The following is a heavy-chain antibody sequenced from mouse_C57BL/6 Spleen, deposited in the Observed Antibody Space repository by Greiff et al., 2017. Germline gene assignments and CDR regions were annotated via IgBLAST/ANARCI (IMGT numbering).Heavy chain of an antibody. D-gene: IGHD1-1*01. CDR2: IYPRSGNT. J-gene: IGHJ1*03. CDR1: GYTFTSYG. V-gene: IGHV1-81*01. CDR3: ARGTVVATDWYFDV. Sequence: VMLVESGAELARPGASVKLSCKASGYTFTSYGISWVKQRTGQGLEWIGEIYPRSGNTYYNEKFKGKATLTADKSSSTAYMELRSLTSEDSAVYFCARGTVVATDWYFDVWGTGTTVTVSS.